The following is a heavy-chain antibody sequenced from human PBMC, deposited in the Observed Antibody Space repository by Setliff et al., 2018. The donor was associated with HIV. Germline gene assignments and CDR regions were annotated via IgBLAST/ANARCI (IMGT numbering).Heavy chain of an antibody. CDR3: ATSGRGRDLLWFGDFY. D-gene: IGHD3-10*01. J-gene: IGHJ4*02. Sequence: TSETLSLTCTVSGGSISSGSYYWGWIRQPPGKGLEWIGSIYYSGSTNYNPSLKSRVTISVDTSKNQFSLKLSSVTAADTAVYYCATSGRGRDLLWFGDFYWGQGTLVTVSS. V-gene: IGHV4-39*07. CDR2: IYYSGST. CDR1: GGSISSGSYY.